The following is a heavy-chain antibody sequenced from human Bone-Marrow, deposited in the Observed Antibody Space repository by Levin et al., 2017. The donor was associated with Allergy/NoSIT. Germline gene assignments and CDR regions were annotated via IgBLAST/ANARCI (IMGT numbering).Heavy chain of an antibody. CDR1: GGSIRGYY. CDR2: THSIGGA. Sequence: SCSVSGGSIRGYYWSWIRQAPGRRLECLGYTHSIGGANYDPSLKGRVTISLDTSKNQVSLRLTSVTAADTAVYYCARARDNYGYLPLDSWGQGTLVTVSS. CDR3: ARARDNYGYLPLDS. V-gene: IGHV4-59*01. D-gene: IGHD5-18*01. J-gene: IGHJ4*02.